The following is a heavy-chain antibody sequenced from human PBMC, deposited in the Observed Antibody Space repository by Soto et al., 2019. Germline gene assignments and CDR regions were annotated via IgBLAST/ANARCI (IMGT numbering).Heavy chain of an antibody. CDR1: GGSFSGYY. J-gene: IGHJ4*02. Sequence: QVQLQQWGAGLLKPSETLSLTCAVYGGSFSGYYWNWIRQPPGKGLEWIGEINHSGSTNYNPSLKSRVTLSVDTFKNQFSPELSSVTAEDTAVYYCARGWGRIFDYWGQGTLVTVSS. V-gene: IGHV4-34*01. CDR3: ARGWGRIFDY. CDR2: INHSGST. D-gene: IGHD7-27*01.